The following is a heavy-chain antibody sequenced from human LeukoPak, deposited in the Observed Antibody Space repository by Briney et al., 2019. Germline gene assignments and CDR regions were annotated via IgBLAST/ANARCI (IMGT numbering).Heavy chain of an antibody. D-gene: IGHD3-3*01. CDR3: ARSPYDFWSGFSGDYYYYYMDV. V-gene: IGHV4-59*01. CDR1: GGSISSYY. J-gene: IGHJ6*03. Sequence: PSETLSLTCTVSGGSISSYYWSWIRQPPGKGLEWIGYIYYSGSTNYNPSLKSRVTISVDTSKNQFSLKLSSVTAADTAVYYCARSPYDFWSGFSGDYYYYYMDVWGKGTTVTVSS. CDR2: IYYSGST.